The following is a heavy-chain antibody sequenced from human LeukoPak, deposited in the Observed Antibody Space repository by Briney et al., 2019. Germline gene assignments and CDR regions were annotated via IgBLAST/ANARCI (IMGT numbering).Heavy chain of an antibody. J-gene: IGHJ5*02. CDR2: INAGNGDT. Sequence: ASVKVSCKASGYTFSNHDMHWVRQAPGQRLEWMGWINAGNGDTKYSQEFQGRVTITRDTSATTAYMELSSLRSEDTAVYYCARGLLGFMRSDYSNYWDNWFDPWGQGTLVTVSS. CDR1: GYTFSNHD. CDR3: ARGLLGFMRSDYSNYWDNWFDP. D-gene: IGHD4-11*01. V-gene: IGHV1-3*03.